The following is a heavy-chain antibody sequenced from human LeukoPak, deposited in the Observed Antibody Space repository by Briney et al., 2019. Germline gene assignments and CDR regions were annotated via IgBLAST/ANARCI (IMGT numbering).Heavy chain of an antibody. D-gene: IGHD3-22*01. CDR3: ARGIITPYYYDSSGYQDYFDY. CDR1: GYTFTGYY. J-gene: IGHJ4*02. Sequence: ASVKVSCKASGYTFTGYYMHWVRQAPGQGLEWMGRINPNSGGTNYAQEFQGRVTMTRDTSISTAYMELSRLRSDDTAVYYCARGIITPYYYDSSGYQDYFDYWGQGTLVTVSS. CDR2: INPNSGGT. V-gene: IGHV1-2*06.